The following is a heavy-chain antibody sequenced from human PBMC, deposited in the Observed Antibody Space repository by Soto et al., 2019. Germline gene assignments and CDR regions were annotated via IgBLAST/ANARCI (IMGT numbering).Heavy chain of an antibody. CDR1: GFTFSTYS. CDR2: TWHDGSNK. CDR3: ARDLGYSNGQPFDY. D-gene: IGHD4-4*01. J-gene: IGHJ4*02. V-gene: IGHV3-33*01. Sequence: GGSLRLSCVASGFTFSTYSMHWVRQAPGKGLEWVALTWHDGSNKYYAGSVKGRFTISRDNSKNTLYLQMNSLRAEDTAVYYCARDLGYSNGQPFDYWGQGTLVTVSS.